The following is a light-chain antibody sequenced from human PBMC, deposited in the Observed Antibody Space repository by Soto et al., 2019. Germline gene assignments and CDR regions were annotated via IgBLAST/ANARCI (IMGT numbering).Light chain of an antibody. CDR1: SSDVGGYNY. CDR2: EVS. J-gene: IGLJ2*01. V-gene: IGLV2-14*01. CDR3: SSYTSSSTLGV. Sequence: QSALTQPASVSGSPGQSITISCTGTSSDVGGYNYVSWYQQHPGKAPKLMIYEVSSRPSGVSNRFSGSKSGNTASLIISGLQAEDEADYYCSSYTSSSTLGVFGGGTKLPVL.